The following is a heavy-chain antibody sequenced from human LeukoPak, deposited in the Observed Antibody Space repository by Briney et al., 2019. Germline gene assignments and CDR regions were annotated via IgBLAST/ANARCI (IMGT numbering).Heavy chain of an antibody. CDR1: GFAFSSYG. CDR3: ARDRYSGYDFDY. J-gene: IGHJ4*02. Sequence: GGSLRLSCAASGFAFSSYGMDWVRQAPGKGLDWVAVIRYDGSNKYYADSVKGRFTISRDNSKNTLYLQMNSLRAEDTAVYYCARDRYSGYDFDYWGQGTLVTVSS. CDR2: IRYDGSNK. D-gene: IGHD5-12*01. V-gene: IGHV3-33*01.